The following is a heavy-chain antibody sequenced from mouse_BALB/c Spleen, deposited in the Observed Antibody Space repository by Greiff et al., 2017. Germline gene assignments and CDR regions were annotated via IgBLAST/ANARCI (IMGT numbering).Heavy chain of an antibody. V-gene: IGHV2-4-1*01. CDR2: IWSGGST. J-gene: IGHJ4*01. Sequence: VQLVESGPGLVQPSQSLSITCTVSGFSLTSYGVHWVRQSPGKGLEWLGVIWSGGSTDYNAAFISRLSISKDNSKSQVFFKMNSLQADDTAIYYCARNGYGNSHGAMDYWGQGTSVTVSS. CDR3: ARNGYGNSHGAMDY. D-gene: IGHD2-1*01. CDR1: GFSLTSYG.